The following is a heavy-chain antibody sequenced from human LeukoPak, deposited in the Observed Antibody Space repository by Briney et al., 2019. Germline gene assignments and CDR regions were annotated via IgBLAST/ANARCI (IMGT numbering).Heavy chain of an antibody. Sequence: PGWALRLSCAASEFTFSSYSMNWVRQAPGKGLEWVSYITNSGNSKSYADSVKGRFTIYRDNSRNTLHLQMNNLRVEDTAVYYCAREVIHTNPPGHFDLWGRGTLVSVSA. D-gene: IGHD2-21*01. CDR1: EFTFSSYS. J-gene: IGHJ2*01. V-gene: IGHV3-48*01. CDR2: ITNSGNSK. CDR3: AREVIHTNPPGHFDL.